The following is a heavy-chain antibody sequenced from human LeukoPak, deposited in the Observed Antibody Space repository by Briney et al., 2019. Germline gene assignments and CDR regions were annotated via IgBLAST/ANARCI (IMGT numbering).Heavy chain of an antibody. CDR3: ARGDVVVSAAVRFDP. CDR2: ISAHNGKT. J-gene: IGHJ5*02. CDR1: GYTFTSYG. D-gene: IGHD2-2*01. Sequence: ASVKVSCKAPGYTFTSYGITWVRQAPGQGLEWMGWISAHNGKTNYAQKFQGRVTMTTDTPTSTAYMELRSLRSDDTAVYCCARGDVVVSAAVRFDPWGQGTLVTVSS. V-gene: IGHV1-18*01.